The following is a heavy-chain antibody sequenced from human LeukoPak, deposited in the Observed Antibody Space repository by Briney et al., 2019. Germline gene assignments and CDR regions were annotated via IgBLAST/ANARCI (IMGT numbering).Heavy chain of an antibody. Sequence: EALSLTCSVSGGSISVYYWTWIRQPPGKGLEWIGFVYYTGGTNYNPSLKSRVTMSVDTSNNQFSMKLTSVTAADTAVYYCVRAGGLPRDNAFDLWGQGTKVTVSS. J-gene: IGHJ3*01. D-gene: IGHD3-10*01. V-gene: IGHV4-59*01. CDR3: VRAGGLPRDNAFDL. CDR2: VYYTGGT. CDR1: GGSISVYY.